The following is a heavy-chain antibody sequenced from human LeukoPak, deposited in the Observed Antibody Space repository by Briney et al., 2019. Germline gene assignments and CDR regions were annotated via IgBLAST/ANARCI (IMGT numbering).Heavy chain of an antibody. CDR3: ARHFDAFDI. V-gene: IGHV4-59*08. CDR1: GGSFSGYY. Sequence: PSETLSLTCTVSGGSFSGYYWSWIRQPPGKGLEWIGFIYYSGNTNYNPSLKSRVARSLATSKNQFSLTLSSVTAADTTVYYCARHFDAFDIWGPGTMVTVSS. CDR2: IYYSGNT. J-gene: IGHJ3*02.